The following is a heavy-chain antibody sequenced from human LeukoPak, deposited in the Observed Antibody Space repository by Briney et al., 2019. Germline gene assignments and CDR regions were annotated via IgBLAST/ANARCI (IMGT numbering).Heavy chain of an antibody. D-gene: IGHD3-22*01. J-gene: IGHJ4*02. Sequence: PSDTLSLTCAVSGGSISSNNWWSWVRQPPGKGLEWIGEIYHSGSTNYNPSLKSRVTISVDKSKNQFSLKLSSVTAADTAVYYCARKTNLDSSGYKIDYWGQGTLVTVSS. CDR2: IYHSGST. CDR3: ARKTNLDSSGYKIDY. V-gene: IGHV4-4*02. CDR1: GGSISSNNW.